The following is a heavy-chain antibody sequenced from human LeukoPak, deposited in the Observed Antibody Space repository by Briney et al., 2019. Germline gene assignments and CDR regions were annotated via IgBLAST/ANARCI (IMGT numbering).Heavy chain of an antibody. J-gene: IGHJ4*02. CDR3: ARFSISWSYFDY. Sequence: SETLSLTCTVSGGSISSGSYDWSWIRQPAGKGLEWIGHIYTSGGTNYNPSLKSRVTISVDTSKNQFSLKLSSVTAADTAVYYCARFSISWSYFDYWGQGTLVTVSS. D-gene: IGHD6-13*01. CDR1: GGSISSGSYD. V-gene: IGHV4-61*09. CDR2: IYTSGGT.